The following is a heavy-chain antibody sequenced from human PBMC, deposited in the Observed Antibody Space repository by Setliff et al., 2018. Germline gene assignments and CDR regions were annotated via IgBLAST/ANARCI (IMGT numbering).Heavy chain of an antibody. V-gene: IGHV5-51*01. J-gene: IGHJ4*02. CDR2: IYPSDSHT. CDR3: ARALASAGTVYFDY. CDR1: GYTFSRYW. Sequence: GESLKISCKASGYTFSRYWIGWARQMPGKGLEWLGIIYPSDSHTRYSPSFQGQVTISADKSISTAYLQRSSLKASDTAMYYCARALASAGTVYFDYWGQGTLVTVSS. D-gene: IGHD6-13*01.